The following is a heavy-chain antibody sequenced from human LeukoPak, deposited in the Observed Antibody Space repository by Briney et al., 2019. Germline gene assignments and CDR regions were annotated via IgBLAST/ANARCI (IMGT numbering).Heavy chain of an antibody. CDR2: IYPGDSDG. CDR1: GPSLTAEW. J-gene: IGHJ4*02. D-gene: IGHD3-22*01. CDR3: ATGYYDGMPY. Sequence: GESLKISCTASGPSLTAEWIGWVCEKPGKSLEWMGLIYPGDSDGRYNPSFQGQVIISGDRSTRTAYLQWRSLRASDTAMYYCATGYYDGMPYWGQGTLVTVSP. V-gene: IGHV5-51*01.